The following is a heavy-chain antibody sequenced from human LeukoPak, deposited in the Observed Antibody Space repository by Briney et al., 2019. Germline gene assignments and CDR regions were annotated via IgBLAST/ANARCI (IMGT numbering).Heavy chain of an antibody. V-gene: IGHV1-69*04. CDR1: GGTFSSYA. CDR3: ATARCGGDCYAYYYYYYGMDV. CDR2: IIPILGIA. Sequence: SVKVSCKASGGTFSSYAISWVRQAPGQGLEWMGRIIPILGIANYARKFQGRVTITADKSTSTAYMELCSLRSEDTAVYYCATARCGGDCYAYYYYYYGMDVWGQGTTVTVSS. J-gene: IGHJ6*02. D-gene: IGHD2-21*02.